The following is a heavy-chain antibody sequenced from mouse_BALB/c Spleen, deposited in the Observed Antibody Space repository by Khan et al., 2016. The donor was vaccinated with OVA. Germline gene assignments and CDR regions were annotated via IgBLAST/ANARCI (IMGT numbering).Heavy chain of an antibody. CDR3: ARELRLGGFAY. V-gene: IGHV2-6-7*01. CDR1: GFSLTDYG. Sequence: QVQLKESGPGLVAPSQSLSITCTVSGFSLTDYGVNWVRQPPGKGLEWLGMIWGDGSTDYNSALKSRLSISKANSKSQVFLKMNSLQTDDTARYYCARELRLGGFAYWGQGTLVTVSA. J-gene: IGHJ3*01. CDR2: IWGDGST. D-gene: IGHD1-2*01.